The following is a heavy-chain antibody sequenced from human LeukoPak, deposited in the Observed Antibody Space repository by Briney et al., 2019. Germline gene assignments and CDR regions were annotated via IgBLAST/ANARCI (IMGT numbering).Heavy chain of an antibody. D-gene: IGHD2/OR15-2a*01. CDR2: ISSSSSII. Sequence: PGGSLRLSCAASGFTFSIYNMNWVRQAPGKGLEWVSYISSSSSIIYYADSVKDRFTISRDNAKNSLYLQMNSLRAEDTAVYYCARGSYQVSWGQGTLVTVSS. CDR1: GFTFSIYN. CDR3: ARGSYQVS. J-gene: IGHJ4*02. V-gene: IGHV3-48*01.